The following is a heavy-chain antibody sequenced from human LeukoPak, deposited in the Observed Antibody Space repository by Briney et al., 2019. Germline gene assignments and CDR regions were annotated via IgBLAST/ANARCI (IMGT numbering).Heavy chain of an antibody. CDR1: GGSISSYY. V-gene: IGHV4-59*01. CDR2: IYYSGST. CDR3: ASLNPYDCGGGSCYPGGFDY. D-gene: IGHD2-15*01. J-gene: IGHJ4*02. Sequence: SETLSLTCTVSGGSISSYYWSWIRQPPGKGLEWIGYIYYSGSTNYNPSLKSRVTISVDTSKNQFSLKLSSVTAADTAVYYCASLNPYDCGGGSCYPGGFDYWGQGTLVTVSS.